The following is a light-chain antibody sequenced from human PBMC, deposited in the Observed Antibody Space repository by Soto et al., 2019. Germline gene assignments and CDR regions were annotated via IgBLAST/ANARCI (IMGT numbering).Light chain of an antibody. J-gene: IGKJ4*01. V-gene: IGKV3-11*01. CDR2: DAS. CDR3: QQLSNWLT. Sequence: EIVLTQSPATLSLSPGERATLSCRASQSVSSYLAWYQQKTGQAPRLLIYDASNRATGIPARFSGSGSGTDFTLTISSLEPEDFAVYYCQQLSNWLTFGGGTKVEIK. CDR1: QSVSSY.